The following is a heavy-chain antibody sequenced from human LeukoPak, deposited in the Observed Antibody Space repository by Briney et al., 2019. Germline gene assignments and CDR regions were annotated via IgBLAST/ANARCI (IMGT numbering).Heavy chain of an antibody. CDR1: GYTFSDFY. Sequence: GGSLRLSCAASGYTFSDFYMSWIRRGPGKGLEWGSYITSAGRAIYYADSVQGRFTISRDNARNSLYLQMNGLRAEDTAVYYCASDIVATSGDFWGQGTLVTVSS. D-gene: IGHD5-12*01. V-gene: IGHV3-11*01. CDR2: ITSAGRAI. J-gene: IGHJ4*02. CDR3: ASDIVATSGDF.